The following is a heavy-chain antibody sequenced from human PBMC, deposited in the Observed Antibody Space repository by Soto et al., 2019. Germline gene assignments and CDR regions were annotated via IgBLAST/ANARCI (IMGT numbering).Heavy chain of an antibody. CDR2: IYYSGST. CDR1: GGSISSSSYY. Sequence: SETLSLTCTVSGGSISSSSYYWSWIRQPPGKGLEWIGYIYYSGSTNYNPSLKSRVTISVDTSKNQFSLKLSSVTAADTAVYYCARHNKQLVKGHYYYYYYMDVWGKGTTVTVSS. D-gene: IGHD6-6*01. V-gene: IGHV4-61*05. J-gene: IGHJ6*03. CDR3: ARHNKQLVKGHYYYYYYMDV.